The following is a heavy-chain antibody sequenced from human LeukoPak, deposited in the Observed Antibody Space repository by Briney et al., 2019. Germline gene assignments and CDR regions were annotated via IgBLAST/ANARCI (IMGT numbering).Heavy chain of an antibody. J-gene: IGHJ4*02. CDR3: AKDLPTKCRGDCPSDY. Sequence: PGGSLRVSCAASGFTFRSYAMNWVRQAPGKGLEWVSHISDNGGRTYYAESVKGRFAISRDNSKNTLYLQMNSLRVEDTALYYCAKDLPTKCRGDCPSDYWGQGTLVTVSS. V-gene: IGHV3-23*01. D-gene: IGHD2-21*02. CDR2: ISDNGGRT. CDR1: GFTFRSYA.